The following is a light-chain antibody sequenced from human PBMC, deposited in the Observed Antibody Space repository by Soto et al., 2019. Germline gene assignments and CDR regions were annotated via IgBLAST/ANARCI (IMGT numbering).Light chain of an antibody. CDR3: QQYNSYSWT. V-gene: IGKV3-20*01. Sequence: EIVLTQSPGTLSLSPGERATLSCRASQSVSSSYLAWYQQKPGQAPRLLIYGASTRATSIPARFSGSGSGTDFTLTISSLQPDDFATYYCQQYNSYSWTFGQGTKVDIK. CDR2: GAS. J-gene: IGKJ1*01. CDR1: QSVSSSY.